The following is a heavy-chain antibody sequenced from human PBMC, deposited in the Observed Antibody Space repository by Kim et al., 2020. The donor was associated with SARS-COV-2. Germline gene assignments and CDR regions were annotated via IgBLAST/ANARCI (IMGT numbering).Heavy chain of an antibody. CDR2: IRDASGSNK. J-gene: IGHJ4*02. D-gene: IGHD3-16*01. Sequence: GGSLRLSCAASGFVFSDYYMSWFRQAPGKGLEWISHIRDASGSNKYYADSVKGRFTVSRDNVEDSLYLQMTSLRAEDTAVYYCARRGAPGPGNYGDYYFDYWGRGILVTVSS. V-gene: IGHV3-11*01. CDR1: GFVFSDYY. CDR3: ARRGAPGPGNYGDYYFDY.